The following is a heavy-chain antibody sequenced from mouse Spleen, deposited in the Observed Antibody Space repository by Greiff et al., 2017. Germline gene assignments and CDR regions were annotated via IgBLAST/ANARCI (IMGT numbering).Heavy chain of an antibody. CDR1: GYTFTSYW. Sequence: QVQLQQPGAELVRPGTSVKLSCKASGYTFTSYWMHWVKQRPGQGLEWIGVIDPSDSYTNYNQKFKGKATLTVDTSSSTAYMQLSSLTSEDSAVYYCARGVDYDYVWFAYWGQGTLVTVSA. CDR3: ARGVDYDYVWFAY. CDR2: IDPSDSYT. J-gene: IGHJ3*01. D-gene: IGHD2-4*01. V-gene: IGHV1-59*01.